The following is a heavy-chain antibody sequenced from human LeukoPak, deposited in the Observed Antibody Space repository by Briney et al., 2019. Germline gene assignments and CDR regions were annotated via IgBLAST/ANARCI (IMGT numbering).Heavy chain of an antibody. CDR3: ARASAYSGSYFDY. CDR1: GYTFTGYY. J-gene: IGHJ4*02. D-gene: IGHD1-26*01. Sequence: SVKVSCKASGYTFTGYYMHWVRQAPGQGLEWMGGIIPIFGTANYAQKFQGRVTITTDESTSTAYMELSSLRSEDTAVYYCARASAYSGSYFDYWGQGTLVTVSS. CDR2: IIPIFGTA. V-gene: IGHV1-69*05.